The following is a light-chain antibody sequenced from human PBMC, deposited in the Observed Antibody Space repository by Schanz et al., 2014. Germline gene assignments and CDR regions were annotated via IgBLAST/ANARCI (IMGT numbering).Light chain of an antibody. V-gene: IGLV2-11*01. CDR3: SSYAGSGMV. CDR1: SSDVGGYNY. J-gene: IGLJ2*01. CDR2: DVS. Sequence: QSALTQPRSVSGSPGQSVTISCTGTSSDVGGYNYVSWYQQYPGKVPKLIIYDVSERPSGVPDRFSGSKSGNTASLTVSGLPAEDEADYYCSSYAGSGMVFGGGTKLTVL.